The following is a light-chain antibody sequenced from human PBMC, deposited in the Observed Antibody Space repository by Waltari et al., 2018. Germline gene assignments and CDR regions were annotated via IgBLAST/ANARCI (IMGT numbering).Light chain of an antibody. CDR1: SSDIGIYDF. CDR3: SSYTTRYTVI. V-gene: IGLV2-14*03. CDR2: DVT. J-gene: IGLJ2*01. Sequence: QSALTQPASVSGSPGKPTTISCTGTSSDIGIYDFVPWYQHPPGKAPKHMIYDVTKRPPGVSSRFSGSKSGDTASLSISGLQAEDEADYYCSSYTTRYTVIFGGGTKLTVL.